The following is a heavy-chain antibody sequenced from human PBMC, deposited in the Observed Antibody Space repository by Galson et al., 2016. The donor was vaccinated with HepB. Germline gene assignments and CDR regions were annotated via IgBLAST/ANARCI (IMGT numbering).Heavy chain of an antibody. CDR1: GFTFSSYG. D-gene: IGHD6-6*01. CDR2: IWYDGSDK. CDR3: AKVRQLAYSYGMDV. V-gene: IGHV3-33*06. J-gene: IGHJ6*02. Sequence: SLRLSCAASGFTFSSYGMHWVRQAPGKGLEWVAIIWYDGSDKYYADSVKGRFTISRDNSKNTLYPQMNSLRAEDTAVYYCAKVRQLAYSYGMDVWGQGTTVTVSS.